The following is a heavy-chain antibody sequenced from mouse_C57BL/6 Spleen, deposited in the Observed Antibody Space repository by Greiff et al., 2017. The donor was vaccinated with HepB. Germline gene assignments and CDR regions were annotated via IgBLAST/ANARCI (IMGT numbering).Heavy chain of an antibody. D-gene: IGHD2-1*01. CDR1: GYTFTSYW. CDR3: AREWIYYGNFYHFDH. V-gene: IGHV1-53*01. Sequence: VQLQQPGTELVKPGASVKLSCKASGYTFTSYWMHWVKQRPGQGLEWIGNINPSNGGTNYNEKFKSKATLTVDKSSSTAYMQLSSLTSEDSAVYYCAREWIYYGNFYHFDHWGQGTTLTVLS. J-gene: IGHJ2*01. CDR2: INPSNGGT.